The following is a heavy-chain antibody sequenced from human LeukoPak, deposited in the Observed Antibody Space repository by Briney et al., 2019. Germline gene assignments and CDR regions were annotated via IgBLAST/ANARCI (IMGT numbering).Heavy chain of an antibody. V-gene: IGHV1-18*04. CDR2: ISAYNGNT. D-gene: IGHD3-22*01. CDR3: AMTTYYYDSSGYYQSPVDY. J-gene: IGHJ4*02. CDR1: GYTFTSYY. Sequence: ASVKVSCKASGYTFTSYYMHWVRQAPGQGLEWMGWISAYNGNTNYAQKLQGRVTMTTDTSTSTAYMELSSLRSEDTAVYYCAMTTYYYDSSGYYQSPVDYWGQGTLVTVSS.